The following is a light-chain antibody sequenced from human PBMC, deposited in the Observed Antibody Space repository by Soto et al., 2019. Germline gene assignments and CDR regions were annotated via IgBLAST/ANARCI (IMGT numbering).Light chain of an antibody. CDR3: QQYNNWPRT. Sequence: EIVMTQPPVTLSESPGERATLSCRASQSVSILLAWYQQKPGQAPRPPLHGATTRATGITARFRGSGSGTEFTLTISSMQSEDFAVYYCQQYNNWPRTFGQGTKVHIK. J-gene: IGKJ1*01. CDR2: GAT. CDR1: QSVSIL. V-gene: IGKV3-15*01.